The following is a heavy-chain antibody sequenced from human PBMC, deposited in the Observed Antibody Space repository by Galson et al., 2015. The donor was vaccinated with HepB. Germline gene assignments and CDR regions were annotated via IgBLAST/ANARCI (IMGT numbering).Heavy chain of an antibody. J-gene: IGHJ1*01. CDR1: GYTFTSYY. Sequence: SVKVSCKASGYTFTSYYMYWVRQAPGQGLEWMGIINPSGGSTSYAQKFQGRVTMTRDTSTSTVYMELSSLRSEDTAVYYCARGILRAIPLPEYFQHWGQGTLVTVSS. D-gene: IGHD2-2*02. V-gene: IGHV1-46*01. CDR2: INPSGGST. CDR3: ARGILRAIPLPEYFQH.